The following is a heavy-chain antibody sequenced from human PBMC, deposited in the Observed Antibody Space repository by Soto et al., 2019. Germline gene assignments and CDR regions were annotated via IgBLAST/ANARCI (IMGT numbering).Heavy chain of an antibody. CDR2: ISYDGSNK. D-gene: IGHD1-26*01. V-gene: IGHV3-30*18. CDR3: AKEDGSYYRGEYVYYGMDV. Sequence: GGSLRLSCAASGFTFSSYGMHWVRQAPGKGLEWVAVISYDGSNKYYADSVKGRFTISRDNSKNTLYLQMNSLRAEDTAVYYCAKEDGSYYRGEYVYYGMDVWGQGTTVTVSS. CDR1: GFTFSSYG. J-gene: IGHJ6*02.